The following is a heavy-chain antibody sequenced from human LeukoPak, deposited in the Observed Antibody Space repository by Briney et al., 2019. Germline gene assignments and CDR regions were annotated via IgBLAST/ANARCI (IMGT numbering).Heavy chain of an antibody. V-gene: IGHV4-34*01. CDR1: GGSFSGYY. CDR3: ARVGFQVTDY. D-gene: IGHD3-10*01. J-gene: IGHJ4*02. CDR2: INHSGST. Sequence: SEALSLTCAVYGGSFSGYYWSWIRQPPGKGLEWIGEINHSGSTNYNPSLKSRATISVDTSKNQFSLKLSSVTAADTAVYYCARVGFQVTDYWGQGTLVTVSS.